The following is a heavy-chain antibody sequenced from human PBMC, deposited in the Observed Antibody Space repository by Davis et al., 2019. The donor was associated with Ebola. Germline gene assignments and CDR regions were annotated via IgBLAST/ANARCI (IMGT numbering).Heavy chain of an antibody. V-gene: IGHV3-7*03. CDR2: IKQDGSEK. CDR3: ARGPTWTYWYFDL. D-gene: IGHD3-16*01. J-gene: IGHJ2*01. Sequence: GESLKISCTASGFTFSSYWKSWVRQAPGKGLEWVANIKQDGSEKFYVDSVKGRFTISRDNAKNSLYLQMNSLRAEDTAVYYCARGPTWTYWYFDLWGRGTLVTVSS. CDR1: GFTFSSYW.